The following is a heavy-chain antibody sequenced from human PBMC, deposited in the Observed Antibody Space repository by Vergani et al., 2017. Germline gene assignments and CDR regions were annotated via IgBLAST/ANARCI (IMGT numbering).Heavy chain of an antibody. D-gene: IGHD3-9*01. J-gene: IGHJ5*02. CDR3: ARAARHYYILTGYSTYNWFDP. CDR1: GYTFTSYG. V-gene: IGHV1-18*01. Sequence: QVQLVQSGAEVKKPGASVKVSCKASGYTFTSYGISWVRQAPGQGLEWMGWISAYNGNTNYAQKLQGRVTMTTDTSTSTAYMELRSLRSDDTAVYYCARAARHYYILTGYSTYNWFDPWGQGTLVTVSS. CDR2: ISAYNGNT.